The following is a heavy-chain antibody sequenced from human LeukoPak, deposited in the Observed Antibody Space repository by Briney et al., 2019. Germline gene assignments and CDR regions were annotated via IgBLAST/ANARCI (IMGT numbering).Heavy chain of an antibody. V-gene: IGHV3-74*01. J-gene: IGHJ2*01. CDR2: INTDGTST. CDR1: GFTFSNYC. CDR3: VRDPQSTWYFDL. Sequence: GGSLRLSCAASGFTFSNYCMHWVRQAPGKGLVWVSLINTDGTSTTYADSVKGRFTISRDNAKNTLSLQMNSLRGEDTAVYYCVRDPQSTWYFDLWGPGT.